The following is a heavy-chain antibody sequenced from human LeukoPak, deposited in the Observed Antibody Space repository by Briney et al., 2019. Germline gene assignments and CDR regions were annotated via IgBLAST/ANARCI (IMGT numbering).Heavy chain of an antibody. V-gene: IGHV2-5*02. D-gene: IGHD3-10*01. J-gene: IGHJ3*02. Sequence: SGPTLVKPTQTLTLTCTFSGFSLDTRGVGVGWIRQPPGKALEWLAFIHWDDDKRYSPSLKSRLTITKDTAQNQVDLRMTNMDPVDTATYYCTHSEDYYGSVDAFDIWGQGTMVTVSS. CDR1: GFSLDTRGVG. CDR2: IHWDDDK. CDR3: THSEDYYGSVDAFDI.